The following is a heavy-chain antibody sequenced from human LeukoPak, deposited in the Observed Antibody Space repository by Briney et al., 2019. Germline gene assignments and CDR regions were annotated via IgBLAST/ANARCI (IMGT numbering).Heavy chain of an antibody. V-gene: IGHV3-30-3*01. CDR3: ARMGCGGDCDFDY. CDR1: GVTFSSYA. CDR2: ISYDGSNK. D-gene: IGHD2-21*02. J-gene: IGHJ4*02. Sequence: PGGSLRLSCAAAGVTFSSYAMHLVRQAPGKGLEWVAVISYDGSNKYYADSVKGRFTISRDNSKNTLYLQMNSLRAEDTAVYYCARMGCGGDCDFDYWGQGTLVTVSS.